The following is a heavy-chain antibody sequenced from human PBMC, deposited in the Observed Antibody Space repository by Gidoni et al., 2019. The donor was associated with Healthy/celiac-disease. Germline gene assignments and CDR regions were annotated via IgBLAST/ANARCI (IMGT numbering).Heavy chain of an antibody. D-gene: IGHD3-22*01. J-gene: IGHJ6*02. CDR1: GFTFDDYT. Sequence: EVQLVESGGVVVQPGGSLRLSCAASGFTFDDYTMHWVRQAPGKGLEWVSLISWDGGSTYYADSVKGRFTISRDNSKNSLYLQMNSLRTEDTALYYCAKEMNNYYDSSGYYTRYYYYGMDVWGQGTTVTVSS. CDR2: ISWDGGST. V-gene: IGHV3-43*01. CDR3: AKEMNNYYDSSGYYTRYYYYGMDV.